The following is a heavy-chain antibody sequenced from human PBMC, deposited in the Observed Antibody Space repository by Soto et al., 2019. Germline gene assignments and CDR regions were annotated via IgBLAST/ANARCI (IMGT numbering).Heavy chain of an antibody. CDR2: ISINGGST. D-gene: IGHD3-22*01. Sequence: GGSLRLSCSASGFTFSIYAMHWVRQAPGKGLEYVSSISINGGSTHYADSVKGRFTISRDNSKNTQHLQMSSLRADDTALYYCVKGEYYYDSSGYYPFDYWGQGTLVTVSS. J-gene: IGHJ4*02. CDR1: GFTFSIYA. V-gene: IGHV3-64D*06. CDR3: VKGEYYYDSSGYYPFDY.